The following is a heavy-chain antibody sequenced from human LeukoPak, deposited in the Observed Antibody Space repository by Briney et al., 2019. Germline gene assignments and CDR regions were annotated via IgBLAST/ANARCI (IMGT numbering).Heavy chain of an antibody. J-gene: IGHJ1*01. V-gene: IGHV5-51*01. Sequence: PGESLKISCKGSGYSFTSYWIGWVRQMPGKGLEWMGIIYPGDSDTRYSPSFQGQVTISADKSISTAYLQWSSLKASDTAMYYCARGRWEYCSSTSCYRSEYFQHWGQGTLVTVSS. CDR2: IYPGDSDT. CDR3: ARGRWEYCSSTSCYRSEYFQH. CDR1: GYSFTSYW. D-gene: IGHD2-2*01.